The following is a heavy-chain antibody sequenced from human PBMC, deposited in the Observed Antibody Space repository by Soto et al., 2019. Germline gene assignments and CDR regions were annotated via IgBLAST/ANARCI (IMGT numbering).Heavy chain of an antibody. CDR1: GFTFSSYG. V-gene: IGHV3-33*01. J-gene: IGHJ4*02. D-gene: IGHD2-21*02. CDR3: ARSFHSGYRCGGDCYTIDY. CDR2: IWYDGSNK. Sequence: QVQLVESGGGVVQPGRSPRLSCAASGFTFSSYGMHWVRQAPGKGLEWVAVIWYDGSNKYYADSVKGRFTISRDNSKNTLYLQMNSLRAEYTAVYFRARSFHSGYRCGGDCYTIDYWGQGTLVTVSS.